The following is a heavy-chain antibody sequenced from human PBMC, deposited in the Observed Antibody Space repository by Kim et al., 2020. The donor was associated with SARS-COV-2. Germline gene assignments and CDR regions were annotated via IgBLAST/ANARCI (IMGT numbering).Heavy chain of an antibody. CDR1: GFTFSSYS. Sequence: GGSLRLSCAASGFTFSSYSMNWVRQAPGKGLEWVSYISSSSSTIYYADSVKGRFTISRDNAKNSLYLQMNSLRDEDTAVYYCARDCGGIVATIRLYYYGMDVWGQGTTVTVSS. CDR3: ARDCGGIVATIRLYYYGMDV. J-gene: IGHJ6*02. CDR2: ISSSSSTI. V-gene: IGHV3-48*02. D-gene: IGHD5-12*01.